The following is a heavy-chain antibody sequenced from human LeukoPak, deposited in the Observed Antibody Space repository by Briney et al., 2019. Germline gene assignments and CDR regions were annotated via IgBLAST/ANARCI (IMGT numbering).Heavy chain of an antibody. CDR1: GFTFSSYW. V-gene: IGHV3-48*02. Sequence: GGSLRLSCAASGFTFSSYWMTWVRQAPGKGLEWVSYISSSSSTIYYADSVKGRFTISRDNAKNSLYLQMNSLRDEDTAVYYCARAPPYYYYGMDVWGQGTTVTVSS. J-gene: IGHJ6*02. CDR3: ARAPPYYYYGMDV. CDR2: ISSSSSTI.